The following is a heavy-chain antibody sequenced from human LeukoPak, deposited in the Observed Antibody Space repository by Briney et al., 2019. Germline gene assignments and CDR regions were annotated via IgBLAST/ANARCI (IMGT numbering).Heavy chain of an antibody. J-gene: IGHJ5*02. CDR1: GYTFTGYY. V-gene: IGHV1-2*02. Sequence: ASVKVSCKASGYTFTGYYMHWVRQAPGQGLEWMGWINPNSGGTNYAQKSQGRGTMTRDTSISTAYMELSRLRSDDTAVYYCARAGITGTSWFDPWGQGTLVTVSS. D-gene: IGHD1-7*01. CDR3: ARAGITGTSWFDP. CDR2: INPNSGGT.